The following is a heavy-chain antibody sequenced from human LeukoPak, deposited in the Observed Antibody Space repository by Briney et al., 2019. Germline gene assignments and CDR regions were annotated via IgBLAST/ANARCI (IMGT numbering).Heavy chain of an antibody. CDR2: MNPNNGNT. V-gene: IGHV1-8*01. CDR3: ASSGGRYNWNDHYYYMDV. Sequence: ASVTVSCKASGYTFTSYDINWVRQATGQGPEWMGWMNPNNGNTGYAQKFQGRVTMTRNTSISTAYMELSSLRSEDTAVYYCASSGGRYNWNDHYYYMDVWGKGTTVTVSS. J-gene: IGHJ6*03. CDR1: GYTFTSYD. D-gene: IGHD1-1*01.